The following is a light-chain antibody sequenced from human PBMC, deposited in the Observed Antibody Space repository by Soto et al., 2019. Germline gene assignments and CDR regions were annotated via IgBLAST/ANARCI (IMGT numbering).Light chain of an antibody. V-gene: IGKV3-15*01. CDR3: QQYDQWPIT. CDR1: LNVNSY. J-gene: IGKJ5*01. CDR2: GAS. Sequence: VLTQSPATLSLSPGERATLSCRASLNVNSYLAWYQQKPGQAPRLLIYGASARALGIPARFSGSGSGTEFSFTVTSLQSEDFAVYYCQQYDQWPITFGQGTRLEIK.